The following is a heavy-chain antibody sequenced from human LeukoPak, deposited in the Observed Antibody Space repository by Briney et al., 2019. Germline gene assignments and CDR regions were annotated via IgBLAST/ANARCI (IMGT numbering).Heavy chain of an antibody. V-gene: IGHV3-74*01. D-gene: IGHD7-27*01. CDR2: IDRDGSST. Sequence: PGGSLRLSCAASGFTFSSYWMHWVRQAPGKGLVWVSRIDRDGSSTNYADSVKGRFTISRDNAKNTLYLQINSLRAEDTAVYYCARHGQLGGFDYWGQGTLVTVSS. J-gene: IGHJ4*02. CDR1: GFTFSSYW. CDR3: ARHGQLGGFDY.